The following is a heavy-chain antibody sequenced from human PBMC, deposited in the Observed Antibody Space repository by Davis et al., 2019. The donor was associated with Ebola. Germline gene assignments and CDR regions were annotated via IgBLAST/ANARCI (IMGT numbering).Heavy chain of an antibody. CDR2: IGSSSNGR. V-gene: IGHV3-23*01. D-gene: IGHD3-3*01. CDR3: ARAKTTSGVDLGGIYSMDV. CDR1: GFDFSCCA. J-gene: IGHJ6*02. Sequence: PGGSLRLSCAGSGFDFSCCAMNWVRQAPGKGLEWVSGIGSSSNGRHYADSVRGRFTISRDNSKNMVNLQMNSLRPDDTAVYHCARAKTTSGVDLGGIYSMDVWGQGTTVTVSS.